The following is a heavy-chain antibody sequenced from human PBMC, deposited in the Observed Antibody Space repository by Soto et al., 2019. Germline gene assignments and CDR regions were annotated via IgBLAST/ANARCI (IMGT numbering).Heavy chain of an antibody. CDR1: GGSISSSNW. D-gene: IGHD6-19*01. Sequence: SETLCLTCAVSGGSISSSNWWSWVRQPPGKGLEWIGEIYHSGSTNYNPSLKSRVTISVDKSKNQFSLKLSSVTAADTAVYYCARDLAVAGTGGNWFDPWGQGTLVTVS. CDR3: ARDLAVAGTGGNWFDP. J-gene: IGHJ5*02. V-gene: IGHV4-4*02. CDR2: IYHSGST.